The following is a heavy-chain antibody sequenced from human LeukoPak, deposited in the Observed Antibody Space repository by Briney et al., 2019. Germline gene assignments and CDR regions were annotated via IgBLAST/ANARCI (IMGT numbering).Heavy chain of an antibody. V-gene: IGHV3-48*03. CDR2: ISSSGTTI. CDR1: GFTFSSYE. Sequence: PGGSLRLSCAASGFTFSSYEMNWVRQAPGKGLQWVSDISSSGTTIYYADSVKGRFTISRDNAKNSLYLQMNSLRAEDTAVYYCARKYCSTTSCLFDIWGQGTLVTVSS. D-gene: IGHD2-2*01. J-gene: IGHJ4*02. CDR3: ARKYCSTTSCLFDI.